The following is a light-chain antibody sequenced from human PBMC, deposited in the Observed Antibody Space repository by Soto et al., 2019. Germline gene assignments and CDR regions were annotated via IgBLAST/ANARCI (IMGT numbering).Light chain of an antibody. Sequence: QSALTQPASVSVSPGQSITISCTGTSNDVGRYYLVSWYQQHPGKAPKLMIYEDTKRPSGVSSRFSGSKSGNTASLTISGLQTEDEADYFCCSYAGSSTFVAFGGGTKLTVL. V-gene: IGLV2-23*02. CDR2: EDT. J-gene: IGLJ2*01. CDR3: CSYAGSSTFVA. CDR1: SNDVGRYYL.